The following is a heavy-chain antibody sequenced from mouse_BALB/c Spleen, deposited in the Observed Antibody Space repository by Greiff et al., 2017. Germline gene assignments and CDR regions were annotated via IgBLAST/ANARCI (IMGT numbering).Heavy chain of an antibody. D-gene: IGHD2-1*01. V-gene: IGHV5-6-3*01. CDR2: INSNGGST. Sequence: DVQLVESGGGLVQPGGSLKLSCAASGFTFSSYGMSWVRQTPDKRLELVATINSNGGSTYYPDSVKGRFTISRDNAKNTLYLQMSSLKSEDTAMYYCARDGGNYDYWGQGTTLTVSS. CDR3: ARDGGNYDY. CDR1: GFTFSSYG. J-gene: IGHJ2*01.